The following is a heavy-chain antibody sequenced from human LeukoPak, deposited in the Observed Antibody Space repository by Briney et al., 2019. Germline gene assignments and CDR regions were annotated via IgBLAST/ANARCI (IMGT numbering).Heavy chain of an antibody. V-gene: IGHV3-48*01. CDR3: AKDHMGATSYFDY. CDR2: ISSSSSTI. Sequence: GGSLRLSCAASGFTFSSYSMNWVRQAPGKGLEWVSYISSSSSTIYYADSVKGRFTISRDNSKNTLYLQMNSLRAEDTAVYYCAKDHMGATSYFDYWGQGTLVTVSS. D-gene: IGHD5-12*01. J-gene: IGHJ4*02. CDR1: GFTFSSYS.